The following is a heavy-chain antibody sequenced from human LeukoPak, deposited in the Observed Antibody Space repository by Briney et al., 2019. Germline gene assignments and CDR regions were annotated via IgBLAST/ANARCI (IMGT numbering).Heavy chain of an antibody. CDR1: GFTFSSYA. D-gene: IGHD3-9*01. CDR2: ISASGGTT. J-gene: IGHJ4*02. Sequence: GGSLRLSCAASGFTFSSYALSWVRQAPGKGLEWVSVISASGGTTYYADSVKGRFTISRDTSKDTVYLQMHSLRAEDTAVYHCAKGDVLPSYPTFDYWGQGTLVTVSS. CDR3: AKGDVLPSYPTFDY. V-gene: IGHV3-23*01.